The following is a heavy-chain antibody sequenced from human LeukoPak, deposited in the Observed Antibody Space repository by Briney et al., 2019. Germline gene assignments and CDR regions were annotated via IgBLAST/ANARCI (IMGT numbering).Heavy chain of an antibody. CDR3: ARDAIPSSYYYIDL. D-gene: IGHD3-22*01. Sequence: PSGTLSDTCIVSRGSLISGSYYWRWIRQPPGKGLGWLGYIYLSGSTNYNPSLKRLVTISVDTTKKQFALNLRSVTAADTALYYCARDAIPSSYYYIDLWGRGTLVTVSS. CDR1: RGSLISGSYY. CDR2: IYLSGST. V-gene: IGHV4-61*01. J-gene: IGHJ2*01.